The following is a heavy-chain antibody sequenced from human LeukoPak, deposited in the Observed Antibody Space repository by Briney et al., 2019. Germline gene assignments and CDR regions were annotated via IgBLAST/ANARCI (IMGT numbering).Heavy chain of an antibody. J-gene: IGHJ4*02. CDR3: ARNNWKRTAEYYFDY. Sequence: SVKVSCKASGGTFSSYAISWVRQAPGQGLEWMGGIIPIFGTANYAQKFRGRVTITADESTSTAYMELSSLRSEDTAVYYCARNNWKRTAEYYFDYWGQGTLVTVSS. V-gene: IGHV1-69*13. CDR2: IIPIFGTA. D-gene: IGHD1-20*01. CDR1: GGTFSSYA.